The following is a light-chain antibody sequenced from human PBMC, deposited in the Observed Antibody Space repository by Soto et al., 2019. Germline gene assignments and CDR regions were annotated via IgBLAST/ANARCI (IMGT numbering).Light chain of an antibody. J-gene: IGKJ1*01. CDR2: LAS. CDR3: QQYNDYWT. Sequence: DIQMTQSPSTLSASVGDTVTITCRASQSVNIWLAWYQQKPGRAPNLLIYLASTLASGVPSRFSGSGSGTDFTLTISSLQPDDSATYYCQQYNDYWTFGQGTRVEVK. CDR1: QSVNIW. V-gene: IGKV1-5*03.